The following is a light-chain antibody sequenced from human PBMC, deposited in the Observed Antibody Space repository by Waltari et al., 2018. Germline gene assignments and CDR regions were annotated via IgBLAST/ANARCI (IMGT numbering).Light chain of an antibody. CDR2: VNS. V-gene: IGLV1-47*01. J-gene: IGLJ3*02. CDR3: LAWDDSLSGPV. Sequence: QSVLTQPPSASGTAGQRVTISCSGSSSNIGSNYVYWYLQLPGSAPKLLIYVNSLRPSGVPDRFSGSKSGTSASLAISGLRSEDEADYYCLAWDDSLSGPVFGGGTKLTVL. CDR1: SSNIGSNY.